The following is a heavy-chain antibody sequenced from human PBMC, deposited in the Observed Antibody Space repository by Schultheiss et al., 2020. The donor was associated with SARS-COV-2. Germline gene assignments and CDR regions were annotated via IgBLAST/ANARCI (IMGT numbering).Heavy chain of an antibody. CDR1: GGSISSSSYY. CDR3: ARAHRLTIFGVVGYFDY. D-gene: IGHD3-3*01. J-gene: IGHJ4*02. Sequence: SQTLSLTCTVSGGSISSSSYYWGWIRQPPGKGLEWIGEIYHSGSTNYNPSLKSRVTISVDTSKNQFSLKLSSVTAADTAVYYCARAHRLTIFGVVGYFDYWGQGTLVTVSS. CDR2: IYHSGST. V-gene: IGHV4-39*07.